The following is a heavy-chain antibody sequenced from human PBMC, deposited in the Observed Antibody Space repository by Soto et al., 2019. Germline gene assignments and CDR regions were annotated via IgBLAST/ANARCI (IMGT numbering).Heavy chain of an antibody. CDR1: GGSISSGGYY. V-gene: IGHV4-31*03. D-gene: IGHD1-7*01. J-gene: IGHJ3*02. CDR3: ASDVYRYNWKYGSRDDAFDI. Sequence: QVQLQESGPGLVKPSQTLSLTCTVSGGSISSGGYYWSWIRQHPGKGLEWIGYIYYSGSTYYNPPLDGRVTIAVDKSKNKFPLKLSSVTAAETAVYDCASDVYRYNWKYGSRDDAFDIWGQGTMVTVSS. CDR2: IYYSGST.